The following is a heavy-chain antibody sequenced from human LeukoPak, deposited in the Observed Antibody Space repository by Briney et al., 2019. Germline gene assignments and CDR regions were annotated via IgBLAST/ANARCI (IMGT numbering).Heavy chain of an antibody. Sequence: GRSLRLSCAASGFTFDDYAMHWVRQAPGKGLEWVSGISWSSGSIGYADSVKGRFTISRDNAKNSLYLQMNSLRAEDTALYYCAKDMAMTTVTSGAFDIWGQGTMVTVSS. CDR2: ISWSSGSI. D-gene: IGHD4-17*01. CDR1: GFTFDDYA. V-gene: IGHV3-9*01. CDR3: AKDMAMTTVTSGAFDI. J-gene: IGHJ3*02.